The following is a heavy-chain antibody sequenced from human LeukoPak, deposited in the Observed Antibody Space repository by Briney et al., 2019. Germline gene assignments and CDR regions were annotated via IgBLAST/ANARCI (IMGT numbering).Heavy chain of an antibody. V-gene: IGHV3-7*01. CDR3: GRDAHTRMIPIWFDP. CDR1: GFTFSSYW. Sequence: GGSLRLSCAASGFTFSSYWMSWVRQAPGKGLEGVANIKDDGSENYQVVSVKGRFTISRDNARKSLYLQMKSLRAEDTAVYYCGRDAHTRMIPIWFDPWGQGTLVTVAS. CDR2: IKDDGSEN. J-gene: IGHJ5*02. D-gene: IGHD3-16*01.